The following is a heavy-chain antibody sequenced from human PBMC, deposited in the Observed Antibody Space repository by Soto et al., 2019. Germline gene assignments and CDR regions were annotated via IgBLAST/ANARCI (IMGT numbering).Heavy chain of an antibody. CDR2: ISGSGFKK. D-gene: IGHD1-26*01. J-gene: IGHJ5*02. CDR1: GFLFDNFG. Sequence: GGSLRLSCAASGFLFDNFGMSLVRPAPGKGLEWISSISGSGFKKYYADSVKGRFTISRDNSKSTVYLELNNLSAEDTAVYHCAKNQGVELVPLATVDWFDPWGQGSVVTVPQ. V-gene: IGHV3-23*01. CDR3: AKNQGVELVPLATVDWFDP.